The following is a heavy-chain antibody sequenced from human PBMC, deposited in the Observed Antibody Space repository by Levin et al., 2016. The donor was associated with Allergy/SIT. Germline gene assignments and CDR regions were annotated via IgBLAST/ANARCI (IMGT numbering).Heavy chain of an antibody. J-gene: IGHJ3*02. V-gene: IGHV3-21*01. Sequence: EGSLRLSCAASGFTFSSYSMNWVRQAPGKGLECVSSISTSSTYIYYADSVKGRFTISRDDAKNSLYLQMNSLRAEDTAVYYCARTTPESPLGAFDIWGQGTMVTVSS. CDR3: ARTTPESPLGAFDI. D-gene: IGHD1-1*01. CDR1: GFTFSSYS. CDR2: ISTSSTYI.